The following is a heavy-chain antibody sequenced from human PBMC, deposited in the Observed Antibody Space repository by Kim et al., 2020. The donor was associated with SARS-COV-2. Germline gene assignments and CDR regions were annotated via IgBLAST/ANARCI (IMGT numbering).Heavy chain of an antibody. J-gene: IGHJ4*02. D-gene: IGHD1-26*01. CDR3: ARDRAASGSTRGPFDN. Sequence: SAKGRFTISSDTSENTLYLQMTSLRADDTAVYYCARDRAASGSTRGPFDNWGQGTLVTVSS. V-gene: IGHV3-30*07.